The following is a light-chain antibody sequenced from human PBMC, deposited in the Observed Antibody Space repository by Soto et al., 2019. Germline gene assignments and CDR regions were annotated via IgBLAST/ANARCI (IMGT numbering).Light chain of an antibody. Sequence: DIQMTQSPSSLSASVGDRVTITCRASQSISSFLNWYQQKPGKAPKFLIYVASSLQSGVPSRFSGSGSGTDFTLTISSLQPEDFATYYCQQSYSTPSTFRQGTKLEIK. CDR1: QSISSF. J-gene: IGKJ2*01. CDR2: VAS. V-gene: IGKV1-39*01. CDR3: QQSYSTPST.